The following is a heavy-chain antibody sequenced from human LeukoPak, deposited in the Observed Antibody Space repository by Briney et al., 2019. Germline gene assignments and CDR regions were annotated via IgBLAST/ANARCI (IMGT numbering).Heavy chain of an antibody. J-gene: IGHJ4*02. D-gene: IGHD6-19*01. CDR1: GDSVSSNSAT. CDR3: ARVGGSGWYAFDY. Sequence: SQTLSLTCAISGDSVSSNSATWNSIRQSPSRGLEWLRRTYYRSQWYNDYAVSVRSRITINPDTSKNQFYLQLNSVTPEDTAVYYCARVGGSGWYAFDYWGQGTLVTVSS. V-gene: IGHV6-1*01. CDR2: TYYRSQWYN.